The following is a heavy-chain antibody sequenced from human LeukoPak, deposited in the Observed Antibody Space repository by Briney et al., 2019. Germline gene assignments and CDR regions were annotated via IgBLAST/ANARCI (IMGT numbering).Heavy chain of an antibody. Sequence: PGGSLRLSCAASAFTFRSYSMDWVRQAPEKGLEWVSYISSGSSYIYYADSVKDRFTISRDNAKNSLYLQMNSLRAEDTAVYFCARSYDSSGRDYWGQGTLVTVSS. CDR2: ISSGSSYI. V-gene: IGHV3-21*01. CDR3: ARSYDSSGRDY. CDR1: AFTFRSYS. J-gene: IGHJ4*02. D-gene: IGHD3-22*01.